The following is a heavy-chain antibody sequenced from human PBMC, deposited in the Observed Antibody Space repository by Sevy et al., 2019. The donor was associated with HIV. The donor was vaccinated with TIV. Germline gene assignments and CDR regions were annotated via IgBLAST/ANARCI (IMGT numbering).Heavy chain of an antibody. Sequence: GGSLRLSCAASGFTFSSYGMHWVRQAPGKGLEWVVVISYDGSNKYYADSVKGRFTISRDNSKNTLYLQMNSLRAEDTAVYYCAKGGPYYDILTGYYTYWGQGTLVTVSS. CDR1: GFTFSSYG. CDR3: AKGGPYYDILTGYYTY. D-gene: IGHD3-9*01. CDR2: ISYDGSNK. J-gene: IGHJ4*02. V-gene: IGHV3-30*18.